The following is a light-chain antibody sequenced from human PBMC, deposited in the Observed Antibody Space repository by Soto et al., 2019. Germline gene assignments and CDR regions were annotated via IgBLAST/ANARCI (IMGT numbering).Light chain of an antibody. CDR3: QQSYTMPYV. CDR1: QSITSW. Sequence: DIQMTQSPSTLSASLGDRVTITCRASQSITSWLAWYQQKPGKAPKLLIYASSTLQTGVPSRFAGSGSGTDFTLTIISLQPEDYATYFCQQSYTMPYVFGPGTKVDI. J-gene: IGKJ2*01. CDR2: ASS. V-gene: IGKV1-39*01.